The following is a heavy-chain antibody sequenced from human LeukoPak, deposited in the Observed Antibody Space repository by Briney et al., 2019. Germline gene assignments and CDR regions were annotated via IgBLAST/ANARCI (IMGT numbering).Heavy chain of an antibody. Sequence: SVKVSCKASGGTFSSYAISWVRQAPGQGLEWMGRIIPILGIANYAQKFQGRVTITADKSTSTAYMELRSLRSDDTAVYYCARDQRFLEWLQAFDIWGQGTMVTVSS. CDR3: ARDQRFLEWLQAFDI. CDR2: IIPILGIA. V-gene: IGHV1-69*04. D-gene: IGHD3-3*01. J-gene: IGHJ3*02. CDR1: GGTFSSYA.